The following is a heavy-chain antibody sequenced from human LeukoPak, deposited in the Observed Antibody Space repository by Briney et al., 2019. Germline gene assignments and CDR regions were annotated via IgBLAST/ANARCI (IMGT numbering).Heavy chain of an antibody. CDR1: VTVRSNY. Sequence: GGSLRLSCAASVTVRSNYMSWVRQAPGKGLEWVAVIFSGGSTSYADSVKGRFTISRDNSKNTVYLQIDGLRTEDTGVYYCATNVVVVAATGVLDVWGQGTMVTVSS. CDR3: ATNVVVVAATGVLDV. J-gene: IGHJ3*01. D-gene: IGHD2-15*01. V-gene: IGHV3-53*05. CDR2: IFSGGST.